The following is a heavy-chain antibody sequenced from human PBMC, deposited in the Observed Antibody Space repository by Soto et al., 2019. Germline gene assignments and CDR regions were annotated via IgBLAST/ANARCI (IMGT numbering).Heavy chain of an antibody. V-gene: IGHV4-34*01. CDR3: ARGGPSRGGGKYFDY. D-gene: IGHD3-16*01. CDR2: INHSGST. J-gene: IGHJ4*02. CDR1: GGSFSGYY. Sequence: QVQLQQWGAGLLKPSETLSLTCAVYGGSFSGYYWSWIRQPPGKGLEWIGEINHSGSTNYNPSLKSRVTISVDTSKNQFALKLSSVPAADTAVYYCARGGPSRGGGKYFDYWGQGTLVTVSS.